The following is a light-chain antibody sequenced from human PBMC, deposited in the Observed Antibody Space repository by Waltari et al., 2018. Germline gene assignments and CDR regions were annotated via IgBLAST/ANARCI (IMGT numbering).Light chain of an antibody. J-gene: IGLJ1*01. CDR3: SSYTSSSTLEV. CDR2: DVS. CDR1: SSDVGGYNY. Sequence: QSALTQPASVSGSPGQSITISCTGTSSDVGGYNYVSWYQQHPGKAPKLMIYDVSNRPSGVSNRFSGSKSCNTASLTISGLQAEDEADYYCSSYTSSSTLEVFGTETKVTVL. V-gene: IGLV2-14*01.